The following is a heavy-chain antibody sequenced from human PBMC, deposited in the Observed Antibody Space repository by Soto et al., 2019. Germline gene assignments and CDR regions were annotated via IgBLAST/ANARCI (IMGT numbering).Heavy chain of an antibody. J-gene: IGHJ4*02. CDR2: ISSSSSTI. V-gene: IGHV3-48*02. CDR1: GFTFSSYS. CDR3: ARAPYHFDWLLGFDY. Sequence: EVQLVESGGGLVQPGGSLRLSCAASGFTFSSYSMNWVRQAPGKGLEWVSYISSSSSTIYYADSVKGRFTISRDNAKNSRYLQMNSLRDEDTAVYYCARAPYHFDWLLGFDYWGQGTLVTVSS. D-gene: IGHD3-9*01.